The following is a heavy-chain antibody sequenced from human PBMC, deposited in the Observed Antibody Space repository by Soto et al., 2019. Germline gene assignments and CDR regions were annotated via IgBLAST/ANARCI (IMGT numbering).Heavy chain of an antibody. CDR2: IFPSGTT. J-gene: IGHJ4*02. Sequence: LSLTCGVSGGSLSGATYSWNWIRQPPGKGLEWIGYIFPSGTTYYNPSLKSRVTISIDVSKNQFSLSLRSLTAADTAVYYCARSREFDYWSQGTLVTVSS. CDR1: GGSLSGATYS. CDR3: ARSREFDY. V-gene: IGHV4-30-2*01.